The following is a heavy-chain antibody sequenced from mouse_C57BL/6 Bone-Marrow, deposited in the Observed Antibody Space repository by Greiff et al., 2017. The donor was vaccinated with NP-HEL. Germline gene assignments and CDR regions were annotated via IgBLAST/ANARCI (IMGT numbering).Heavy chain of an antibody. D-gene: IGHD1-1*01. Sequence: QVQLQQSGAELVKPGASVKISCKASGYAFSSYWMNWVKQRPGKGLEWIGQIYPGDGDTNYNGKFKGTAKLTADKSSSTAYMQLSSLTSEDSAVYFCARKGPYYYGSSYWYYFDYWGQGTTLTVSS. J-gene: IGHJ2*01. CDR3: ARKGPYYYGSSYWYYFDY. V-gene: IGHV1-80*01. CDR2: IYPGDGDT. CDR1: GYAFSSYW.